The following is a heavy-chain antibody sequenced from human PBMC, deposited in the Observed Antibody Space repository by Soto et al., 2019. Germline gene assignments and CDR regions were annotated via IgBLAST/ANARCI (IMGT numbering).Heavy chain of an antibody. CDR3: AKIQVVELVPLSTVDWFDP. J-gene: IGHJ5*02. CDR2: ISGGGFKK. V-gene: IGHV3-23*01. CDR1: GFTFENFG. Sequence: PGGSLRLSCAASGFTFENFGMSWVRQAPGKGLEWISSISGGGFKKYYADSVKGRFTISRDNSKSTVYLELNNLSAEDTAVYHCAKIQVVELVPLSTVDWFDPWGQGTVVTVSS. D-gene: IGHD2-21*01.